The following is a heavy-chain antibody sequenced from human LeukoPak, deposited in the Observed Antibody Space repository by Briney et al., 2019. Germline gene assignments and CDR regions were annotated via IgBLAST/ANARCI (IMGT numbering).Heavy chain of an antibody. J-gene: IGHJ6*03. V-gene: IGHV4-34*01. Sequence: SETLSLTCAVYGVSLRGYYWSWIGQSPEKGLEWIGEINHEGDSIYNPSLKSRLTLSVDMSKNQFSLNLRSVTAADTAVYYCARGRNFVSDFYFDVWGKGTTVIVSS. CDR2: INHEGDS. CDR1: GVSLRGYY. D-gene: IGHD1-7*01. CDR3: ARGRNFVSDFYFDV.